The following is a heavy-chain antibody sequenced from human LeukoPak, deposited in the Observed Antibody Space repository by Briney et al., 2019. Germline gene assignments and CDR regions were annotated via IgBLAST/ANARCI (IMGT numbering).Heavy chain of an antibody. D-gene: IGHD6-6*01. CDR2: IYPGDSDT. V-gene: IGHV5-51*01. J-gene: IGHJ6*03. Sequence: GESLKISCKGSGYRFTSYWIGWVRQMPGKGLEWMGIIYPGDSDTSCSPTVEGQVTISADKSISTAYLQWSSLKASDTAMYYCARHPSIAARPGYYYYMDVWGKGTTVTVSS. CDR3: ARHPSIAARPGYYYYMDV. CDR1: GYRFTSYW.